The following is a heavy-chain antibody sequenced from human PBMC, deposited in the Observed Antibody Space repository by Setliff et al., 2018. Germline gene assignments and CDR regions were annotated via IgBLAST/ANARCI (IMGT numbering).Heavy chain of an antibody. CDR2: IIPIFGTA. Sequence: SVKVSCKASGGTFSSYGISWVRQAHGQGLEWMGGIIPIFGTANYAQRFQGRVTITADESTSTAYMELSSLRSEDKAVYYCAREDGTYYNFWSGYSTTPSYGMDVWCQGTTVTVSS. V-gene: IGHV1-69*13. CDR3: AREDGTYYNFWSGYSTTPSYGMDV. J-gene: IGHJ6*02. CDR1: GGTFSSYG. D-gene: IGHD3-3*01.